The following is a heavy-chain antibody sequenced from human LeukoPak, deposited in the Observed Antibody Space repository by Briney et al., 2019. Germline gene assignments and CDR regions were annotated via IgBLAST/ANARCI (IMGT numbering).Heavy chain of an antibody. CDR3: ARAYSGSCIWFDP. Sequence: SETLSLTCTVSGGSISSYYWSWIRQPPGKGLEWIGYIYYSGSTNYNPSLKSRVHISVDTSKSQVYLKLSSVAAAGTAVYYCARAYSGSCIWFDPWGQGTLVTVSS. V-gene: IGHV4-59*01. CDR1: GGSISSYY. J-gene: IGHJ5*02. CDR2: IYYSGST. D-gene: IGHD1-26*01.